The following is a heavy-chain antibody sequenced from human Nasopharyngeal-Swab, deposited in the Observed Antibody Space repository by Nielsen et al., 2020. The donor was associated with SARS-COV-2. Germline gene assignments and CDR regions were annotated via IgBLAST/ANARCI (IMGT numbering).Heavy chain of an antibody. J-gene: IGHJ3*02. D-gene: IGHD1-26*01. Sequence: GSLRLSCAVSGVSISSSNWWSWVRQPPGKGLEWIGEIYHSGSTNYNPSLKSRVTISVDESKNQFSLKLSSVTAADTAVYFCARDVVGATTTDAFDIWGQGTMVTVSS. CDR1: GVSISSSNW. CDR2: IYHSGST. CDR3: ARDVVGATTTDAFDI. V-gene: IGHV4-4*01.